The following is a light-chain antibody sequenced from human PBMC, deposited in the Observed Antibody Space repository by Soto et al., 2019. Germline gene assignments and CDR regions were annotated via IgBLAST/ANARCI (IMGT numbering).Light chain of an antibody. CDR2: AAS. J-gene: IGKJ5*01. CDR3: QQHKDYPLT. CDR1: HDISSY. V-gene: IGKV1-9*01. Sequence: DIQLTQSPSFLSASVGDRVTITCRASHDISSYLTWYQQKPGKAPTVLIYAASTLQGGVPSRFSGSGSGTEFTLTISSLQSEDFASYYCQQHKDYPLTFGRGTLLEVK.